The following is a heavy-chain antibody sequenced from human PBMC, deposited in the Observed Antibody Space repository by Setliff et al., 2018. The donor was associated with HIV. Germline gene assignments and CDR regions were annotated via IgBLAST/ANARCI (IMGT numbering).Heavy chain of an antibody. Sequence: GASVKVSCKASGYTFTSYSLHWVRQAPGQGLEWMGVINPSGGSTAYAENFQGRVTMTRDTSTSTVYMEVSSLRSEDTAVYYCARDGNLYTTSITAGPYYFDFWGQGTLVTVLL. D-gene: IGHD6-13*01. J-gene: IGHJ4*02. CDR2: INPSGGST. CDR3: ARDGNLYTTSITAGPYYFDF. CDR1: GYTFTSYS. V-gene: IGHV1-46*01.